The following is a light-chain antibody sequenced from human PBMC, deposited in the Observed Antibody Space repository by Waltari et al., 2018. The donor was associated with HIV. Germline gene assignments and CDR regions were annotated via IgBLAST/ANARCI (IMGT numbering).Light chain of an antibody. CDR1: TIGTKS. V-gene: IGLV3-21*02. J-gene: IGLJ3*02. CDR3: QVWLSFLDHPGV. CDR2: DDS. Sequence: SYVLTQPPSVSVAPGQTARIPCGGDTIGTKSVHWYQQKPGQAPVLVFYDDSVPPSAIPERISGSNSGNTATLTISRVEPGDEADYYCQVWLSFLDHPGVFGGGTKLTVL.